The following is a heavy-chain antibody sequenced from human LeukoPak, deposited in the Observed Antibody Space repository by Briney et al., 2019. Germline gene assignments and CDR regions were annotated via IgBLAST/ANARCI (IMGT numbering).Heavy chain of an antibody. Sequence: ASVKVSCKASGYTFTSYGISWVRQAPGQGLEWMGWISAYNGNTNYAQKLQGRVTMTTDTSTSTAYMELRSLRSDGTAVYYCARLRFLEWLLDYWGQGTLVTVSS. CDR3: ARLRFLEWLLDY. D-gene: IGHD3-3*01. CDR2: ISAYNGNT. V-gene: IGHV1-18*01. J-gene: IGHJ4*02. CDR1: GYTFTSYG.